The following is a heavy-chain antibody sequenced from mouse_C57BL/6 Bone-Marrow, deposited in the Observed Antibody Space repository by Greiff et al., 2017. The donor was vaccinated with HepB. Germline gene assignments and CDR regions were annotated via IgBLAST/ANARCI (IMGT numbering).Heavy chain of an antibody. Sequence: QVQLQQPGAELVKPGASVKLSCKASGYTFTSYWMHWVKQRPGQGLEWIGMIHPNSGSTNYNEKFKSKATLTVDKSSSTAYMHLSSLTSEDSAVYYCARGGPMVAYWGQGTLVTVSA. V-gene: IGHV1-64*01. CDR1: GYTFTSYW. CDR3: ARGGPMVAY. D-gene: IGHD1-1*02. CDR2: IHPNSGST. J-gene: IGHJ3*01.